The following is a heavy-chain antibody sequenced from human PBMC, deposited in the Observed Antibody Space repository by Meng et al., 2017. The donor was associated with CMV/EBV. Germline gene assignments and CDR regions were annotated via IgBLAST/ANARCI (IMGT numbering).Heavy chain of an antibody. CDR3: AGSRPGGGACDY. CDR1: GASIKNYN. Sequence: VRLQGSGPGLAKPSETLSRTCLVSGASIKNYNWNWVRQPAGQGLEWIGLIQVIGHTVYNPSLKSRVTVSLDASKSQFSLTLNSVTAADTATYYCAGSRPGGGACDYWGQGILVTVSS. CDR2: IQVIGHT. J-gene: IGHJ4*02. V-gene: IGHV4-4*07. D-gene: IGHD3-16*01.